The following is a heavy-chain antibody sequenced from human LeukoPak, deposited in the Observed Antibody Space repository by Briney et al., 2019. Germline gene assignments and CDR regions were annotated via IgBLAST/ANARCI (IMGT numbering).Heavy chain of an antibody. CDR3: AREGNDYYDNYCDY. D-gene: IGHD3-22*01. CDR1: GFTFNNYW. Sequence: GGSLRLSCAASGFTFNNYWMSWVRQAPGKGLEWVANMNQDGSAKYYVDSVEGRFTISRDNAKNSLYLQMNGLRAEDTALYYCAREGNDYYDNYCDYWGQGTLVTVSS. V-gene: IGHV3-7*01. CDR2: MNQDGSAK. J-gene: IGHJ4*02.